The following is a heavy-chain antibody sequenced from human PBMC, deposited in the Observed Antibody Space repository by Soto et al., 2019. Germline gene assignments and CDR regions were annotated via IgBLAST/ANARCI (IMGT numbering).Heavy chain of an antibody. J-gene: IGHJ4*02. D-gene: IGHD6-13*01. CDR3: ARDRAAASVNYFDY. CDR2: ISYDGSNK. Sequence: QVQLVESGGGVVQPGRSLRLSCAASGFTFSSYAMHWVRQAPGKGLEWVAVISYDGSNKYYADSVKGRFTISRDNSKNTLYLQMNSLRAEDTAVYYCARDRAAASVNYFDYWGQGTLVTVSS. V-gene: IGHV3-30-3*01. CDR1: GFTFSSYA.